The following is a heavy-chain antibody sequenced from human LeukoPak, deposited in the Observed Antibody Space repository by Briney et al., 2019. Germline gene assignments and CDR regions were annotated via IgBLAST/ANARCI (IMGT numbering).Heavy chain of an antibody. Sequence: GGSLRLSCAASGFTFSSYAMSWVRQAPGKGLEWVSSISGSGGSTYYADSVKGRFTISRDNSKNTLYLQMNSLRAEDTAVYYCAKGTYYYDSSGYSVDYWGQGTLATVSS. CDR3: AKGTYYYDSSGYSVDY. CDR2: ISGSGGST. CDR1: GFTFSSYA. J-gene: IGHJ4*02. D-gene: IGHD3-22*01. V-gene: IGHV3-23*01.